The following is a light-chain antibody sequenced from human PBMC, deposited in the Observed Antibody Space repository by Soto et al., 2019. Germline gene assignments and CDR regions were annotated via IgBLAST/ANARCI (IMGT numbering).Light chain of an antibody. Sequence: QSALTQPASVSGSPGQSITISCTGTSSDVGGYNYVSWYQQHPGKAPKLMIYDVSNRPSGVSTRFSGSKSGNTASLTISGLKAEHEADYYCSSYTSSTTLQVSGGATKLTVL. CDR2: DVS. CDR1: SSDVGGYNY. V-gene: IGLV2-14*03. CDR3: SSYTSSTTLQV. J-gene: IGLJ2*01.